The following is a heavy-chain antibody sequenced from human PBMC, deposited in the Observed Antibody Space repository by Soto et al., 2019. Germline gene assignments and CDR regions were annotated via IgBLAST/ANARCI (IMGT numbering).Heavy chain of an antibody. Sequence: GGSLRLSCAASGFTFSNYAMSWVRQAPGKGLEWVSAISGSGGSTYYADSVKGRFTISRDNSKNTLYLQMSSLRAEDTAVYFCATDQNYDFWSGPPAGGHGTLVTVSS. CDR3: ATDQNYDFWSGPPA. J-gene: IGHJ4*01. V-gene: IGHV3-23*01. CDR2: ISGSGGST. D-gene: IGHD3-3*01. CDR1: GFTFSNYA.